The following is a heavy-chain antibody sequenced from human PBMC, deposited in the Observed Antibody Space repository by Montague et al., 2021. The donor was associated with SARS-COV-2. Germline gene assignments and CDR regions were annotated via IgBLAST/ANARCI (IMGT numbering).Heavy chain of an antibody. J-gene: IGHJ4*02. V-gene: IGHV3-30-3*01. Sequence: SLRLSCAASGFTFSSYAMHWVRQAPGKGLEWMAVISYDGSNKYYADSVKGRFTISRDNSKNTLYLQMNSLRAEDTAVYYCASELENYFDYWGQGTLVTVSS. CDR2: ISYDGSNK. CDR3: ASELENYFDY. D-gene: IGHD1-1*01. CDR1: GFTFSSYA.